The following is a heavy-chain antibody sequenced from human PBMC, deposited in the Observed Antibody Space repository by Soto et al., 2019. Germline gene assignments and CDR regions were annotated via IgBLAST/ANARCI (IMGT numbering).Heavy chain of an antibody. Sequence: PSETLSLTCTVSSGSMSSHYWSWIRQPPGKGLEWIAYIYYSGSTNYNPSLRSRVTLSVDTSKNQCSLKLNSVTAADTAVYYCASDQGGTQYFDLCGRRTLVTVSS. CDR3: ASDQGGTQYFDL. V-gene: IGHV4-59*11. J-gene: IGHJ2*01. D-gene: IGHD1-7*01. CDR2: IYYSGST. CDR1: SGSMSSHY.